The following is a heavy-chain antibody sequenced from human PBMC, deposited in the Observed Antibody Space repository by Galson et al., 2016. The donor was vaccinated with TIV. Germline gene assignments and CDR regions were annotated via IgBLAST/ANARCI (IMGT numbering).Heavy chain of an antibody. V-gene: IGHV1-46*01. CDR3: ARRFYFDY. CDR1: GYTLSTYY. J-gene: IGHJ4*02. CDR2: IDPSVGST. Sequence: SVKVSCKASGYTLSTYYMHWLRQVPGQGLEWMGIIDPSVGSTTYSQKFQGRVTMTSDTSTSTVYMELTSLKSEDTAVYYCARRFYFDYWGQGTLVTVSS.